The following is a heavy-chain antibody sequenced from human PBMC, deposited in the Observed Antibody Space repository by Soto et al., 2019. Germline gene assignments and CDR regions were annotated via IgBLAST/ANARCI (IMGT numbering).Heavy chain of an antibody. D-gene: IGHD6-6*01. CDR3: ARDRDIVAARPGAPAYYYYGMDV. CDR1: GYTFTGYY. J-gene: IGHJ6*02. CDR2: INPNSGGT. Sequence: QVQLVQSGAEVKKPGASVKVSCKASGYTFTGYYMHWVRQAPGQGLEWMGWINPNSGGTNYAQKFQGWVTMTRDTSISTAYMELSRLRSDDTAVYYCARDRDIVAARPGAPAYYYYGMDVWGQGTTVTVSS. V-gene: IGHV1-2*04.